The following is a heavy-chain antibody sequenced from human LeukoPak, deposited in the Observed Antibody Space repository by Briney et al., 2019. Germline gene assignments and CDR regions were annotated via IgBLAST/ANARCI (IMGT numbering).Heavy chain of an antibody. CDR3: ARDWYVPAAQEPNWFDP. CDR2: ISSSSSYI. J-gene: IGHJ5*02. D-gene: IGHD2-2*01. CDR1: GFTFSSYS. V-gene: IGHV3-21*01. Sequence: PGGSLRLSCAASGFTFSSYSMNWVRQAPGKGLEWVSSISSSSSYIYYADSVKGRFTISRDNAKNSLYLQMNSLRAEDTAVYYCARDWYVPAAQEPNWFDPWGQGTLVTVSS.